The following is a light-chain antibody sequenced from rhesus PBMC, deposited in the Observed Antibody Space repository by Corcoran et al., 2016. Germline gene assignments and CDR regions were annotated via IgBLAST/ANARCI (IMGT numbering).Light chain of an antibody. CDR3: MQGTQLPYS. CDR1: QSLLHSNGYTY. V-gene: IGKV2-91*01. J-gene: IGKJ2*01. CDR2: FAS. Sequence: DIVMTQTPLSLPVTPGEPASISCRSSQSLLHSNGYTYLYWYLQKPGQFPQLLRYFASYQASGVPDRFSGCGFGTDVTLEISRVEAEDIGVYYCMQGTQLPYSFGQGTKVEIK.